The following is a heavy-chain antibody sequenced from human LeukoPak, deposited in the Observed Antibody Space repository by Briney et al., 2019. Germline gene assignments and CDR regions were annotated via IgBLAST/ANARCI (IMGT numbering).Heavy chain of an antibody. V-gene: IGHV4-4*07. D-gene: IGHD3-16*01. J-gene: IGHJ5*02. Sequence: SETLSLTCTVSGGSVSSSRSSWFRQPAGKGLEWIGRIHFSETTNNNPSLKSRVTLSLDTSKNRFSLNMTSVAAADTAVYYCARGGFAPLDLWGQGILVTVSS. CDR1: GGSVSSSR. CDR2: IHFSETT. CDR3: ARGGFAPLDL.